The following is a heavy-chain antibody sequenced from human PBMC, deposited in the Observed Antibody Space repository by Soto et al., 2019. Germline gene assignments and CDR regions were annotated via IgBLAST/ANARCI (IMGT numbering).Heavy chain of an antibody. V-gene: IGHV4-31*03. CDR2: IYYSGST. CDR1: GGSISSGGYY. Sequence: LSLTCTVSGGSISSGGYYWSWIRQHPGKGLEWIGYIYYSGSTYYNPSLKSRVTISVDTSKNQFSLKLTSVTAADTAVYYCARVASSGYYDFDYWGQGTLVTVSS. J-gene: IGHJ4*02. D-gene: IGHD3-22*01. CDR3: ARVASSGYYDFDY.